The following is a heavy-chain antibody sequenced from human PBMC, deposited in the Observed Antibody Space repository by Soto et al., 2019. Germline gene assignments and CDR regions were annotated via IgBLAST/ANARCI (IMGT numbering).Heavy chain of an antibody. V-gene: IGHV3-23*01. D-gene: IGHD6-13*01. CDR1: GFTFSSYA. CDR3: ARDASRDSSARGWFDP. J-gene: IGHJ5*02. Sequence: PGGSLRLSCAASGFTFSSYAMSWVRQAPGKGLEWVSSISGSGGSTYYADSVKGRFTISRDNSKNTLYLQMNSLRAEDTAVYYCARDASRDSSARGWFDPWGPGTLVTV. CDR2: ISGSGGST.